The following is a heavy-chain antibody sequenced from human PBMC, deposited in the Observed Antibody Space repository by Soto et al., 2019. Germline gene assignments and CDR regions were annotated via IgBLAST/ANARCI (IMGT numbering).Heavy chain of an antibody. CDR1: GGSFSGYY. V-gene: IGHV4-34*01. CDR2: INHSGST. D-gene: IGHD3-22*01. Sequence: SETLSLTCAVCGGSFSGYYWSWIRQPPGKGLEWIGEINHSGSTNYNPSLKSRVTISVDTSKNQFSLKLSSVTAADTAVYYCARGVVYAHYDSSGPGTLFDYWGQGTLVTVSS. J-gene: IGHJ4*02. CDR3: ARGVVYAHYDSSGPGTLFDY.